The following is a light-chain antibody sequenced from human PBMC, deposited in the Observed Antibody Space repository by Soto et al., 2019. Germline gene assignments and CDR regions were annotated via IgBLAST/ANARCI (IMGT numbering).Light chain of an antibody. J-gene: IGKJ5*01. V-gene: IGKV3-15*01. CDR1: QSVAND. CDR3: QQYNKCPQT. Sequence: EIVMTQSPATLSVSPGERATLSCRASQSVANDLAWYQHKPGQAPRLLTHGASTRATGIPARFSGVGSGTEFTLTISSLQSEDFAVYYCQQYNKCPQTFGQGTRLEIK. CDR2: GAS.